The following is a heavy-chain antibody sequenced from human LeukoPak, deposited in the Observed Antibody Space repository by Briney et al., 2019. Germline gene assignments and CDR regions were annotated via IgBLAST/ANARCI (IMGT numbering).Heavy chain of an antibody. V-gene: IGHV3-48*03. CDR1: GFTFNSYE. J-gene: IGHJ4*02. CDR3: AKEKPKWLSAVDY. CDR2: INSGGSAT. D-gene: IGHD3-22*01. Sequence: GGSLRLSCAASGFTFNSYEMNWVRQAPGKGLEWVSYINSGGSATYYADSVKGRFTISRDNSKNTLYLQMNSLRAEDTAVYYCAKEKPKWLSAVDYWGQGTLVTVSS.